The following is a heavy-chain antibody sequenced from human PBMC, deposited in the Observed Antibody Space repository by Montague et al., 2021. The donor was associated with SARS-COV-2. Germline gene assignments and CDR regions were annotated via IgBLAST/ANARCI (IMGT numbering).Heavy chain of an antibody. CDR3: ARLVWFGELSSENWFDP. V-gene: IGHV4-39*01. CDR2: IDYSGST. J-gene: IGHJ5*02. D-gene: IGHD3-10*01. Sequence: SETLSLTCTVSGGSISSSSNYWGWVRQPPGKGLEWIGSIDYSGSTYYXXXVKSRVTISVDTSKNQFSLKLNSVTAADTAVYYCARLVWFGELSSENWFDPWGQGTLVTVSS. CDR1: GGSISSSSNY.